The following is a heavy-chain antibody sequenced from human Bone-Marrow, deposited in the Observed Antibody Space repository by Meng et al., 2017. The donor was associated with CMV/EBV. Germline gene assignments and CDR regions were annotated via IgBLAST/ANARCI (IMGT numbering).Heavy chain of an antibody. CDR3: ARSGNSEYNYYGMDV. CDR2: IGTGGDT. J-gene: IGHJ6*02. V-gene: IGHV3-47*01. CDR1: GFAFSSYA. D-gene: IGHD4-23*01. Sequence: GESLKISCAASGFAFSSYALHWVRRAPGKGLEWVSAIGTGGDTYYADSVKGRFTISRDNSKNTLYLQMNSLRAEDTAVYYCARSGNSEYNYYGMDVWGQGTTVTVSS.